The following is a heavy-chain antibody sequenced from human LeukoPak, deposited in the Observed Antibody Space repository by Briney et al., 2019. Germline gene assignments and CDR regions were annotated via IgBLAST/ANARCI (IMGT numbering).Heavy chain of an antibody. CDR1: GFTFISYW. D-gene: IGHD6-19*01. J-gene: IGHJ4*02. CDR3: ARDLISSGTDY. V-gene: IGHV3-7*01. Sequence: PGGSPRLLCAAAGFTFISYWMSWVRQPPGKGLEGVDKIKQDGSEKYYVGSVKGRFTISRDNAKNSLYLQMNSLRAEDTAVYYCARDLISSGTDYWGQGTLVTVSS. CDR2: IKQDGSEK.